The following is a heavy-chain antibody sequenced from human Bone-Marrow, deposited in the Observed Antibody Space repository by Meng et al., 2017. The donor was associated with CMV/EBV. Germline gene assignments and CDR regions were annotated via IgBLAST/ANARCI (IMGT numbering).Heavy chain of an antibody. CDR1: GFTFSSYS. V-gene: IGHV3-21*01. CDR3: ARGEGYYGSGSYSNYYYGMDV. CDR2: ISSSSSYI. D-gene: IGHD3-10*01. J-gene: IGHJ6*01. Sequence: GESLKISCAASGFTFSSYSMNWVRQAPGKGLEWVSSISSSSSYIYYADSVKGRFTISRDNAKNSLYLQMNSLRAEDTAVYYCARGEGYYGSGSYSNYYYGMDVWGQGTTVTGSS.